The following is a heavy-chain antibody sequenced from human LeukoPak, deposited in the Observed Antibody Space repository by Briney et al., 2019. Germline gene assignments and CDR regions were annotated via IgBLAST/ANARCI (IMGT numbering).Heavy chain of an antibody. CDR3: ARDSLFDY. Sequence: GGSLRLSCAASGFTFSSYWMYWFRQAPGKGLVWVSRISTDGRSTSYADSVKGRFTISRDNAKNTLYLQMNSLRAEDTAMYYCARDSLFDYWGQGTLVTVSS. CDR2: ISTDGRST. J-gene: IGHJ4*02. CDR1: GFTFSSYW. V-gene: IGHV3-74*01.